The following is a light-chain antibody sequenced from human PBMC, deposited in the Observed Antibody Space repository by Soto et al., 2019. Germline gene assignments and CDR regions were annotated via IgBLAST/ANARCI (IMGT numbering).Light chain of an antibody. V-gene: IGKV1-5*03. CDR2: KAS. CDR1: QSIKTW. CDR3: QEYKSYSWT. J-gene: IGKJ1*01. Sequence: DIQMTQSPSTLSASIGDRVTISCRASQSIKTWLAWYQQKPGKAPKLLIYKASSLESGVPSRFSGSGSGTEFTLTISSLQPDDFATYYCQEYKSYSWTFGQGTQVE.